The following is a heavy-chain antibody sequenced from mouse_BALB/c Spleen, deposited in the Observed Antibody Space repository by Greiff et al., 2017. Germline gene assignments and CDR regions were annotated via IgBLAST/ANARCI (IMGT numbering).Heavy chain of an antibody. D-gene: IGHD2-1*01. CDR2: IRLKSNNYAT. CDR3: TSSYGNHYFDY. Sequence: DVKLVESGGGLVQPGGSMKLSCVASGFTFSNYWMNWVRQSPEKGLEWVAEIRLKSNNYATHYAESVKGRFTISRDDSKSSVYLQMNNLRAEDTGIYYCTSSYGNHYFDYWGQGTTLTVSS. J-gene: IGHJ2*01. V-gene: IGHV6-6*02. CDR1: GFTFSNYW.